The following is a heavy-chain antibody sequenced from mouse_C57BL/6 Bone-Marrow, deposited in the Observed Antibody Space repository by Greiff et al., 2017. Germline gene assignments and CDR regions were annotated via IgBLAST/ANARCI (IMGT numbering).Heavy chain of an antibody. CDR2: INPGSGGT. CDR3: ARGNYGLDY. V-gene: IGHV1-54*01. J-gene: IGHJ2*01. CDR1: GYAFTNYL. D-gene: IGHD1-1*01. Sequence: QVQLQQSGAELVRPGTSVKVSCKASGYAFTNYLIEWVKQRPGQGLEWIGVINPGSGGTNYNEKFKGKATLTADKSSSTAYMQLSSLTSEDSAVYCCARGNYGLDYWGQGTTLTVSS.